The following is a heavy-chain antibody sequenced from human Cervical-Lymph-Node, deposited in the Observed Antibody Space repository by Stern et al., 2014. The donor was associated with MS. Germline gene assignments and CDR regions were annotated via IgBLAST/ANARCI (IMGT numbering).Heavy chain of an antibody. CDR3: ARKVTGRHYFDY. CDR1: GFTFSDYA. Sequence: QLVQSGGGVVQPGRSLRLSCVASGFTFSDYAMSWVRQAPGKGLEWVALTSYDGTNKYYADSVKARFTISRDNSKRTLSLLINSLRAEDTAVYYCARKVTGRHYFDYWGQGTLVTVSS. V-gene: IGHV3-30-3*01. J-gene: IGHJ4*02. CDR2: TSYDGTNK. D-gene: IGHD3-10*01.